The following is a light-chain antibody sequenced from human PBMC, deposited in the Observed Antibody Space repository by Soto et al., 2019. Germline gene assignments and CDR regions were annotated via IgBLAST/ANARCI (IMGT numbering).Light chain of an antibody. J-gene: IGKJ1*01. V-gene: IGKV3-20*01. Sequence: ESVLTGAPGTVSWRKEERARLSCRASPSVSGSNLAWYPQQPGQAPRLVIYGASSRANGIPDRFSGSGSGTDFTITISRLEPEDFAVYYCQKYNNWPWTFGQGTKVDIK. CDR3: QKYNNWPWT. CDR1: PSVSGSN. CDR2: GAS.